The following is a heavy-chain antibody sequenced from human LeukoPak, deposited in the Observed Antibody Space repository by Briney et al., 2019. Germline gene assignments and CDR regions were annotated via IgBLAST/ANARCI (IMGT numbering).Heavy chain of an antibody. J-gene: IGHJ4*02. Sequence: RRSPRLSRAASGFTLCSYAMHWVRPAPGKRLEWVAVISYDGSNKYYADSVKGRFTLSRDNSKNTLYLQMNSLRAEHTAVYYCARDIDDSSGYGGDYWGQGTLVTVSS. D-gene: IGHD3-22*01. CDR3: ARDIDDSSGYGGDY. V-gene: IGHV3-30-3*01. CDR2: ISYDGSNK. CDR1: GFTLCSYA.